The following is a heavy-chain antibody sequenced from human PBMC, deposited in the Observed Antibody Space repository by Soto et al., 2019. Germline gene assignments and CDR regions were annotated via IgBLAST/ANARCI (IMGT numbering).Heavy chain of an antibody. J-gene: IGHJ6*02. V-gene: IGHV3-30-3*01. D-gene: IGHD2-2*01. CDR3: ARPLVPAIQNHPYYYYGLDV. CDR2: VSFDGSNS. Sequence: QVQLVESGGGVVQPGRSLRLSCAASGFTFSNYAMHWVRQSPGKGLDWVAVVSFDGSNSYYADSVKGRFTISRDNSKNTLFLQMNSLRPEDTAVYFCARPLVPAIQNHPYYYYGLDVWGQATTVTVSS. CDR1: GFTFSNYA.